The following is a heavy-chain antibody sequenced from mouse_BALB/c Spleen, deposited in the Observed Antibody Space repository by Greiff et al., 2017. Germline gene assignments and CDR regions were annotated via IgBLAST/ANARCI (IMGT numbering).Heavy chain of an antibody. CDR2: IDPSDSET. V-gene: IGHV1-69*02. CDR1: GYTFTSYW. CDR3: ARDYGSSRGYYAMDY. J-gene: IGHJ4*01. Sequence: QVQLQQSGAELVKPGAPVKLSCKASGYTFTSYWMNWVKQRPGRGLEWIGRIDPSDSETHYNQKFKDKATLTVDKSSSTAYIQLSSLTSEDSAVYYCARDYGSSRGYYAMDYWGQGTSVTVSS. D-gene: IGHD1-1*01.